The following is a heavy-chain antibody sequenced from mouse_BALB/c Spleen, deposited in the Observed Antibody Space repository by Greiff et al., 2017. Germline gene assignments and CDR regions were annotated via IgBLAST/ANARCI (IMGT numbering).Heavy chain of an antibody. CDR2: IYYSGTI. CDR3: ARNYGSSYFFDY. V-gene: IGHV3-5*02. D-gene: IGHD1-1*01. J-gene: IGHJ2*01. CDR1: GISITTGNYR. Sequence: EVQLQQSGPGLVKPSQTVSLTCTVTGISITTGNYRWSWIRQFPGNKLEWIGYIYYSGTITYNPSLTSRTTITRDTSKNQFFLEMNSLTAEDTATYYCARNYGSSYFFDYWGQGTTLTVSS.